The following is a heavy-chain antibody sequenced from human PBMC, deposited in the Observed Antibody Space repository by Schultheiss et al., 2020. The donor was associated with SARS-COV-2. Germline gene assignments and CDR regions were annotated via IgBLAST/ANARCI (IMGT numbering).Heavy chain of an antibody. J-gene: IGHJ4*02. CDR2: ISWNSGSI. CDR3: ARVISGWYVD. Sequence: GGSLRLSCAVSGFTFSSYSMNWVRQAPGKGLEWVSGISWNSGSIGYADSVKGRFTISRENAKNSLYLQMNSLRAGDTAVYYCARVISGWYVDWGQGTLVTVSS. CDR1: GFTFSSYS. V-gene: IGHV3-48*01. D-gene: IGHD6-19*01.